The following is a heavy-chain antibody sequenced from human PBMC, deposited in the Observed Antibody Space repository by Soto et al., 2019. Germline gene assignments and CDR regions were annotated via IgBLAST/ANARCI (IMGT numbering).Heavy chain of an antibody. Sequence: SEARCLSCTVSGGSMRSSSYYWGWIRQPQGKGLEWIGSIYYSGSTYYNPSLKSRVTISVDTSKNQFSLKLSSVTAADTAVYYCARSLRTDAFDIWGQGTMVT. J-gene: IGHJ3*02. CDR3: ARSLRTDAFDI. V-gene: IGHV4-39*01. CDR1: GGSMRSSSYY. CDR2: IYYSGST.